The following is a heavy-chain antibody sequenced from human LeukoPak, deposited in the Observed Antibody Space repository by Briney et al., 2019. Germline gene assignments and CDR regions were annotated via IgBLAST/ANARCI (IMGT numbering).Heavy chain of an antibody. Sequence: PSETLSLTCAVYGGSFSGYYWSWIRQPPGKGLGWIGEINHSGSTNYNPSLKSRATISVDTSKNQFSLKLSSVTAADTAVYYCARGLSSGSGTTGFDYWGQGTLVTVSS. CDR2: INHSGST. CDR1: GGSFSGYY. D-gene: IGHD1-26*01. J-gene: IGHJ4*02. CDR3: ARGLSSGSGTTGFDY. V-gene: IGHV4-34*01.